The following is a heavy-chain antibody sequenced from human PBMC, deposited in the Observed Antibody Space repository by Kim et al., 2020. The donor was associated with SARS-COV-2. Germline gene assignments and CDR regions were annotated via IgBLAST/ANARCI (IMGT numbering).Heavy chain of an antibody. J-gene: IGHJ4*02. D-gene: IGHD1-1*01. CDR3: ARDENWSLDY. V-gene: IGHV3-74*01. CDR1: GFTFRSHW. CDR2: IDGDGSGT. Sequence: GGSLRLSCAASGFTFRSHWMYWVRQVPGKGLVWVSRIDGDGSGTNYADSVKGRFTISRDNAKNTLYLQMNSLRVDDTAVYYCARDENWSLDYWGQGTLVTDSS.